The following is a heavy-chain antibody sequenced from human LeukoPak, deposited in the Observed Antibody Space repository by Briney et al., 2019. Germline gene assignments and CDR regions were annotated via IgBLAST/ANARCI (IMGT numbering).Heavy chain of an antibody. Sequence: GGSLRLSCAASGFTFSGYWMSWVRQAPGKGLEWVANIKQDRSEKYYVDSVKGRFTISRDNARNSLYLQMNSLRAEDTAVYYCARVHSYIAALNWFDPWGQGTLVTVSS. V-gene: IGHV3-7*01. D-gene: IGHD6-6*01. J-gene: IGHJ5*02. CDR3: ARVHSYIAALNWFDP. CDR1: GFTFSGYW. CDR2: IKQDRSEK.